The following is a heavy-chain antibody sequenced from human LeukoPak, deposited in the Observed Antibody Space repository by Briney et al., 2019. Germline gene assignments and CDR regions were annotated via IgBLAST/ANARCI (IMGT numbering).Heavy chain of an antibody. CDR3: ARVKGGITGTTVDFDY. J-gene: IGHJ4*02. V-gene: IGHV4-59*12. CDR2: IYYSGST. Sequence: TPSETLSLTCTVSGGSISSYYWSWIRQPPGKGLEWIGYIYYSGSTNYNPSLKSRVTISVDTSKNQFSLKLSSVTAADTAVYYCARVKGGITGTTVDFDYWGQGTLVTVSS. CDR1: GGSISSYY. D-gene: IGHD1-20*01.